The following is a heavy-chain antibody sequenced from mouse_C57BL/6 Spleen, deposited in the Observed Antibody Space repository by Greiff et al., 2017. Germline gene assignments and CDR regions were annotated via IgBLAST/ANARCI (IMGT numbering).Heavy chain of an antibody. V-gene: IGHV1-69*01. CDR1: GYTFTSYW. Sequence: QVQLKQPGAELVMPGASVKLSCKASGYTFTSYWMHWVKQRPGQGLEWIGEIDPSDSYTNYNQKFKGKSTLTVDKSSSTAYMQLSSLTSEDSAVYYCARSFYYGSSHHWYFDVWGTGTTVTVSS. CDR2: IDPSDSYT. D-gene: IGHD1-1*01. CDR3: ARSFYYGSSHHWYFDV. J-gene: IGHJ1*03.